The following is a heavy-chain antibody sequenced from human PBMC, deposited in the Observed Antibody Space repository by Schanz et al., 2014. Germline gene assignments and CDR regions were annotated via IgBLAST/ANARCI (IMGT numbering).Heavy chain of an antibody. D-gene: IGHD6-19*01. CDR2: ISPYTGNT. CDR1: GGTFSSYT. Sequence: QVLQVQSGSELKKPGTSVKVSCKASGGTFSSYTISWIRQAPGQGLEWVGWISPYTGNTHYFDKMEGRVTMTTDTSTSTAYMELRSLRSDDTAVYYCARGGYSSGWYDRDIAHFDYWGQGTLVTVSS. J-gene: IGHJ4*02. V-gene: IGHV1-18*01. CDR3: ARGGYSSGWYDRDIAHFDY.